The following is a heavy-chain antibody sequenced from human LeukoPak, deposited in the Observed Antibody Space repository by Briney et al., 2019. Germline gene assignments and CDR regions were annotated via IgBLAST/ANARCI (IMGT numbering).Heavy chain of an antibody. V-gene: IGHV3-7*01. CDR1: ASTFSGNW. D-gene: IGHD6-19*01. J-gene: IGHJ4*02. CDR3: VGGSGWFFGF. Sequence: PGGSLTLSCAASASTFSGNWMHWVRQAPGKGLEWVASIDQHGRDKYFLDSVKGRFTISRDNSKSSLYLQMNSLRAEDTAVYYCVGGSGWFFGFWGQGSLVTVSS. CDR2: IDQHGRDK.